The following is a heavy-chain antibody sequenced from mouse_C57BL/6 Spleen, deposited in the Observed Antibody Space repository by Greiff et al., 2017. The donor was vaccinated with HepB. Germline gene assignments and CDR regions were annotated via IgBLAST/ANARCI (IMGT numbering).Heavy chain of an antibody. CDR1: GYAFSSSW. CDR2: IYPGDGDT. V-gene: IGHV1-82*01. Sequence: VQLQQSGPELVKPGASVKISCKASGYAFSSSWMNWVKQRPGKGLEWIGRIYPGDGDTNYNGKFKGKATLTADKSSSTAYMQLSSLTSEDSAVYFCASASYFYAMDYWGQGTSVTVSS. CDR3: ASASYFYAMDY. D-gene: IGHD6-1*01. J-gene: IGHJ4*01.